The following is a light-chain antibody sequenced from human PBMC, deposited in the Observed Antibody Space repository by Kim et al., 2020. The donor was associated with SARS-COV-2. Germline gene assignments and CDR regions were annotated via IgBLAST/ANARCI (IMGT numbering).Light chain of an antibody. V-gene: IGLV3-1*01. Sequence: SYELTQPPSVSVSPGQTASITCPGDKLGDKYACWYQQKPGQSPVLVIYQDSKRSSGIPERFSGSNSGNTATLTISGTQAMDEADYYCQAWDSSTWVFGGG. CDR3: QAWDSSTWV. CDR2: QDS. CDR1: KLGDKY. J-gene: IGLJ3*02.